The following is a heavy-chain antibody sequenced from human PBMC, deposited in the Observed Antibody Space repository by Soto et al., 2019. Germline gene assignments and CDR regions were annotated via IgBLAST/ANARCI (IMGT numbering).Heavy chain of an antibody. J-gene: IGHJ4*02. CDR1: GGTFSSYA. D-gene: IGHD2-2*01. V-gene: IGHV1-69*06. CDR2: IIPIFGTA. CDR3: ARDVGYCSSSTCLIDH. Sequence: SVKVSCKASGGTFSSYAISWVRQAPGQGLEWMGGIIPIFGTANYAQKFQGRVTITADKSTSTAYMELRSLRSDDTAVYYCARDVGYCSSSTCLIDHWGQGTLVTV.